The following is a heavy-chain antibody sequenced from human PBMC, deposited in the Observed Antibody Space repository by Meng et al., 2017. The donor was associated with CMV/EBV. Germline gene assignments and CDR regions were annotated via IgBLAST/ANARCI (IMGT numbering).Heavy chain of an antibody. CDR3: ARAGGYSSSWYFDY. J-gene: IGHJ4*02. V-gene: IGHV6-1*01. CDR2: TYYRSKWYN. Sequence: SQTLSLTGAISGDRVSSHSAAWNWIRQSPSRGLEWLGRTYYRSKWYNDYAVSVKSRITINPDTSKNQFSLQLNSVTPEDTAVYYCARAGGYSSSWYFDYWGQGTLVTVSS. D-gene: IGHD6-13*01. CDR1: GDRVSSHSAA.